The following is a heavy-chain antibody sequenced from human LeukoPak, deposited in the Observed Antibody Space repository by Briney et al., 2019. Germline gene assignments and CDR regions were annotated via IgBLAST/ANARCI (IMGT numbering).Heavy chain of an antibody. Sequence: KPSQTLSLTCTVSGGFISSGGYYWSWIRQHPGKGLEWIGYIYYIGRTSYNPSLKSRVTISVDTSKNQFSLKLSSVTAADTAVYYCARVDYDSSGYYYSMAYWGQGTLVTVSS. D-gene: IGHD3-22*01. CDR3: ARVDYDSSGYYYSMAY. CDR2: IYYIGRT. CDR1: GGFISSGGYY. J-gene: IGHJ4*02. V-gene: IGHV4-31*03.